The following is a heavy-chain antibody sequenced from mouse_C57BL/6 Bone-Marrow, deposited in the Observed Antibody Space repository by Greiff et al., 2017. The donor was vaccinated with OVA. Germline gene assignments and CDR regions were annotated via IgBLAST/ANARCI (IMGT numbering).Heavy chain of an antibody. D-gene: IGHD1-1*01. V-gene: IGHV1-85*01. J-gene: IGHJ1*03. CDR1: GYTFTSYD. CDR3: ALRWYFDV. Sequence: QVQLKQSGPELVKPGASVKLSCKASGYTFTSYDINWVKQRPGQGLERIGWIYPRDGSTKYNEKFKGKATLTVDTSSSTAYMELHSLTSEDSAVYFCALRWYFDVWGTGTTVTVSS. CDR2: IYPRDGST.